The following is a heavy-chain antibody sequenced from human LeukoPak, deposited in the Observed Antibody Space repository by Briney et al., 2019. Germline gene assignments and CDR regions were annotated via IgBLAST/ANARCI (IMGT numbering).Heavy chain of an antibody. D-gene: IGHD6-13*01. J-gene: IGHJ5*02. Sequence: SETLSLTCAVYGGSFSGYYWSWIRQPPGKGLEWIGEINHSGSTNYNPSLKSRVTISVDTSKNQFSLKLSSVTAADTAVYYCARPSSYSSSWYNPWSQGTLVTVSS. CDR3: ARPSSYSSSWYNP. V-gene: IGHV4-34*01. CDR1: GGSFSGYY. CDR2: INHSGST.